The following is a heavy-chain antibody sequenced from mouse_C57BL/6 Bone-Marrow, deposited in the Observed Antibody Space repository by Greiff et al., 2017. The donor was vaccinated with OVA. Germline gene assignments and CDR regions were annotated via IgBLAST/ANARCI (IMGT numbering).Heavy chain of an antibody. V-gene: IGHV1-54*01. CDR1: GYAFTNYL. D-gene: IGHD2-2*01. J-gene: IGHJ2*01. CDR2: INPGSGGT. Sequence: QVQLQQSGAELVRPGPSVKVSCKASGYAFTNYLIEWVKQRPGQGLEWIGVINPGSGGTNYNEKFKGKATLTADKSSSTAYMQLSSLASEDSAVYFCARKGGYPYYFDYWGQGTTLTVSS. CDR3: ARKGGYPYYFDY.